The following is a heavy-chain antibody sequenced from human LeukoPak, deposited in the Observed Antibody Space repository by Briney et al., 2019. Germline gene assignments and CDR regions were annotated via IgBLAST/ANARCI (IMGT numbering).Heavy chain of an antibody. Sequence: ASVKVSCKASGGTFSSYAISWVRQAPGQGLEWMGGIIPIFGTANYAQKLQGRVTITADKSTSTAYMELNSLRSEDTAVYDCARDPYYYDSSGYWDYWGQGTLVTVSS. CDR2: IIPIFGTA. J-gene: IGHJ4*02. D-gene: IGHD3-22*01. V-gene: IGHV1-69*06. CDR1: GGTFSSYA. CDR3: ARDPYYYDSSGYWDY.